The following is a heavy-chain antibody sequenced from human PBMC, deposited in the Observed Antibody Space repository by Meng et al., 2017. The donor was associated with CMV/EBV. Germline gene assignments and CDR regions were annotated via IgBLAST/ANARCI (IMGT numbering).Heavy chain of an antibody. J-gene: IGHJ4*02. V-gene: IGHV1-18*01. Sequence: ASVPVSCKASGYTFTSYRISWVRQPPGQGLEWMGCISAYNGNTNYAQKLQGRVTMTTDTPTSIAYMELRSLRSDDTAVYYCARDEKYSGSRVGAYWGQGTLVTVSS. CDR1: GYTFTSYR. CDR2: ISAYNGNT. D-gene: IGHD1-26*01. CDR3: ARDEKYSGSRVGAY.